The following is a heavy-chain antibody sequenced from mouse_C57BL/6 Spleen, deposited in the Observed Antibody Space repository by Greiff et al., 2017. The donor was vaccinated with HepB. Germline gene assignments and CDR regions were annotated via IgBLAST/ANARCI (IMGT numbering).Heavy chain of an antibody. CDR2: IDPEDGDT. V-gene: IGHV14-1*01. D-gene: IGHD1-1*01. CDR1: GFNIKDYY. Sequence: VQLQQSGAELVRPGASVKLSCTASGFNIKDYYMHWVKQRPEQGLEWIGRIDPEDGDTEYAPKFQGKATMAADTSSTTAYLQLSSLTSEDTAVYYCTTPNYYGSSPAWFAYWGQGTLVTVSA. CDR3: TTPNYYGSSPAWFAY. J-gene: IGHJ3*01.